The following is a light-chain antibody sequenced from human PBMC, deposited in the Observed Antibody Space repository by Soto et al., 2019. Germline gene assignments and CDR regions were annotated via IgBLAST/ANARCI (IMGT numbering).Light chain of an antibody. CDR3: QQSYSTPPGT. V-gene: IGKV1-39*01. Sequence: DIQMTQSPSSLSASVGERVTITCRASQSISTYLIWYQQKPGKAPKLLIYATSSLQSGVPSRFSGSGSGTDFTLTISSLQPEDFATYYCQQSYSTPPGTFGQGTKVEIK. CDR2: ATS. CDR1: QSISTY. J-gene: IGKJ1*01.